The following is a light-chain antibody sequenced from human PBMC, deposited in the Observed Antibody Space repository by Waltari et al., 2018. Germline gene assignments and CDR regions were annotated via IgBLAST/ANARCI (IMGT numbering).Light chain of an antibody. CDR2: EGS. CDR1: SSDVINYNF. J-gene: IGLJ3*02. Sequence: QSALPPPASLSASPGQSITTSCTGTSSDVINYNFLSWYQHHPGEAPKLIIYEGSKRPSGVSDRFSGSKSGYTASLTIAGLQAEDEADYYCCSYGFSVVFGGGTKLTVL. CDR3: CSYGFSVV. V-gene: IGLV2-23*01.